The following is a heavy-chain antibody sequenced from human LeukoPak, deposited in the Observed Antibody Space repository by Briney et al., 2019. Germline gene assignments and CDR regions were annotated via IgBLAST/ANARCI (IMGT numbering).Heavy chain of an antibody. J-gene: IGHJ6*02. CDR2: ISSSSSYT. Sequence: GGSLRLSCAASGFTFSDYYMSWIRLAPGKGLEWVSYISSSSSYTNYADSVKGRFTISRDNAKNSLYLQMNSLRAEDTAVYYCARRYCSSTSCYPYGMDVWGQGTTVTVSS. D-gene: IGHD2-2*01. V-gene: IGHV3-11*03. CDR1: GFTFSDYY. CDR3: ARRYCSSTSCYPYGMDV.